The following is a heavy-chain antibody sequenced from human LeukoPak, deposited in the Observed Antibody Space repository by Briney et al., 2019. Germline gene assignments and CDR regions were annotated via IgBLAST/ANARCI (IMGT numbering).Heavy chain of an antibody. CDR2: ISGSGGST. CDR3: AKDVGSGDLRFLEWLLFDY. D-gene: IGHD3-3*01. Sequence: GGSLRLSCAASEFTFDNYAMSWVRQAPGKGLEWVSAISGSGGSTYYADSVKGRFTISRDNSKNTLYLQMNSLRAEDTAVYYCAKDVGSGDLRFLEWLLFDYWGQGTLVTVSS. V-gene: IGHV3-23*01. CDR1: EFTFDNYA. J-gene: IGHJ4*02.